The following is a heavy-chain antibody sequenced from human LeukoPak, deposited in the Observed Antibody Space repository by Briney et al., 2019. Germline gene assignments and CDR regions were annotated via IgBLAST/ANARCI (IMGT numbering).Heavy chain of an antibody. CDR2: IYPGESIYASENT. V-gene: IGHV4-4*07. J-gene: IGHJ4*02. CDR1: GVSISAYY. CDR3: ARDPTTVTTIFDS. D-gene: IGHD4-17*01. Sequence: SETLSLTCSVSGVSISAYYWSWIRQPAGKGLEWIGRIYPGESIYASENTNYNPSLKSRVSTSVDTSKNQVSLKLRSVTAADTAVYYCARDPTTVTTIFDSWGQGTLVTVSS.